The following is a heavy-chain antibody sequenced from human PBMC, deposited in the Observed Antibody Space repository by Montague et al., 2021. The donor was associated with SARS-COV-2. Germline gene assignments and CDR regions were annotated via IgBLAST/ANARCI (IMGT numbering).Heavy chain of an antibody. V-gene: IGHV4-39*07. D-gene: IGHD6-13*01. CDR2: IYYSGST. CDR1: GGSISSSSYY. J-gene: IGHJ6*02. CDR3: ARVGRAQQVRVSGMDV. Sequence: SETLSLTCTVSGGSISSSSYYWGWIRQPPGKGLEWIGSIYYSGSTYYNPSLKSRVTISVDTSKNQFSLKLSSVTAADTAVYYCARVGRAQQVRVSGMDVWGQGTTVTVSS.